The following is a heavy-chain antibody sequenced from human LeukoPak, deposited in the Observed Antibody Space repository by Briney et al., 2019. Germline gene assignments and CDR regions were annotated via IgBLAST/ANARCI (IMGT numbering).Heavy chain of an antibody. V-gene: IGHV1-69*05. CDR3: ARGYCSSTSCYAIDY. CDR2: IIPIFGTA. Sequence: ASVKVSCKASGGTFSSYAISWVRQAPGQGLEWMGGIIPIFGTANYAQKFQGRVTITRDTSASTAYMELSSLRSEDTAVYYRARGYCSSTSCYAIDYWGQGTLVTVSS. J-gene: IGHJ4*02. D-gene: IGHD2-2*01. CDR1: GGTFSSYA.